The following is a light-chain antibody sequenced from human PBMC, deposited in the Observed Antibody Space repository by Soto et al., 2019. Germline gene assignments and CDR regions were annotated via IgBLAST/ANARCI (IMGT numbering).Light chain of an antibody. CDR3: ATWDDSLSGVV. Sequence: QTVVTQPPSASGTPGQRVTISCSGGTSNLGNNYVYWYQHLPGTAPKLLMYKNNQRPSGVPDRFSGSKSGTSASLAISGLRSDDEADYYCATWDDSLSGVVFGGGTKLTV. CDR2: KNN. CDR1: TSNLGNNY. J-gene: IGLJ2*01. V-gene: IGLV1-47*01.